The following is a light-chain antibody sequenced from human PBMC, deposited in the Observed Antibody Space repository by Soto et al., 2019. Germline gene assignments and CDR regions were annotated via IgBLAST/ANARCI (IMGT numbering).Light chain of an antibody. CDR3: QSYDTSLSAYV. J-gene: IGLJ1*01. CDR1: SSNIGAGYD. Sequence: QSVLAQPPSVSGAPGQKVTICCTGSSSNIGAGYDLHWYQQLPGTAPKLLLYDNINRPSGVPDRFSGSKSGTSASLAITGLQAEDEADYYCQSYDTSLSAYVFGTGTKVTVL. V-gene: IGLV1-40*01. CDR2: DNI.